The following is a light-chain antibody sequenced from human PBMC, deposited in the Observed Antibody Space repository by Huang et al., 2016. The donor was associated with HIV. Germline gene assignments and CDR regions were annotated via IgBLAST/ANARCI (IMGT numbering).Light chain of an antibody. V-gene: IGKV3-15*01. Sequence: EILMTQSPATLSVSPGERVSLSCRASQIVNTHLAWFQQKPGQAPRLLIYGASTRATGIPARFNGSGSDTDFTLTISSLQSEDFAIYYCQQYYNWPPLTFGGGTKVEI. J-gene: IGKJ4*01. CDR3: QQYYNWPPLT. CDR1: QIVNTH. CDR2: GAS.